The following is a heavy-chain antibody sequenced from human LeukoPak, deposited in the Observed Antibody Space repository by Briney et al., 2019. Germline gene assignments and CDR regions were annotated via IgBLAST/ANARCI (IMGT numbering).Heavy chain of an antibody. CDR1: GFTFDNYA. D-gene: IGHD6-19*01. CDR2: ISWNSGSI. Sequence: PGRSLRLSCAASGFTFDNYAMHWVRHAPGKGLEWVSGISWNSGSIGYADSVKGRFTISRDNAKNSLYLQVNSLRAEDTALYYCAKEKGYSSGTIDYWGQGTLVTVSS. CDR3: AKEKGYSSGTIDY. J-gene: IGHJ4*02. V-gene: IGHV3-9*01.